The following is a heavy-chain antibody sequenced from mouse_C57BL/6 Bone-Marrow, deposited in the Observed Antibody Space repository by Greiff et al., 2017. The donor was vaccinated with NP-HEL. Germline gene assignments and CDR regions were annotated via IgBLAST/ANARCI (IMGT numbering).Heavy chain of an antibody. Sequence: VQLQQSGAELVKPGASVKLSCKASGYTFTSYWMHWVKQRPGRGLEWIGRIAPNSGGTKYNEKFKSKATLTVDKPSSTAYMQLSSLTSEDSAVYYCARSAVSGTGWYFDVWGTGTTVTVSS. V-gene: IGHV1-72*01. CDR2: IAPNSGGT. CDR3: ARSAVSGTGWYFDV. D-gene: IGHD4-1*01. CDR1: GYTFTSYW. J-gene: IGHJ1*03.